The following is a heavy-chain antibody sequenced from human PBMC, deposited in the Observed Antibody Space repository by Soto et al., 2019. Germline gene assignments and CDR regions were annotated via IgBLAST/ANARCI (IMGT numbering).Heavy chain of an antibody. V-gene: IGHV3-23*01. CDR3: AKCGTSHIYCIDA. D-gene: IGHD1-26*01. Sequence: GGSLRLSCAASGFTFSNYAMNWVRQAPGKGLEWVAIIGGIGQYAFYADSVKGRFTFSTDNSYNTIYLEIKSLRTDDTAIYFCAKCGTSHIYCIDALGPGTSVTVSS. CDR2: IGGIGQYA. CDR1: GFTFSNYA. J-gene: IGHJ6*02.